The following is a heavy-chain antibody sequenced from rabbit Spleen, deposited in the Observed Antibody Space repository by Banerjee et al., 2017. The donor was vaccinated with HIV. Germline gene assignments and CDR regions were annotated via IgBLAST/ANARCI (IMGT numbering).Heavy chain of an antibody. V-gene: IGHV1S45*01. D-gene: IGHD4-2*01. CDR1: GLDVSSNYW. CDR3: ARDVAGREDFNL. CDR2: IDVTKRGTT. J-gene: IGHJ4*01. Sequence: QLEESGGGLVKPGASLTLTCKASGLDVSSNYWMCWVRQAPGKGLEWIACIDVTKRGTTYYTTWAKGRFTISETSSTTVTLQMTSLTAADTATYFCARDVAGREDFNLWGPGTLVTVS.